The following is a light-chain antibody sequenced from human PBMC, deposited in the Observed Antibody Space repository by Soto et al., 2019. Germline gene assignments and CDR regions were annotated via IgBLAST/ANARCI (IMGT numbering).Light chain of an antibody. CDR3: QQYNNFPA. CDR1: QSVSSN. J-gene: IGKJ4*01. V-gene: IGKV3-15*01. Sequence: EIVLTQSPGTLSLSPGERATLSCRASQSVSSNLAWYQQKPGQAPRLLIYGASTRATGIPARFSGSGSGTEFTLTISSLQSEDFAVYYCQQYNNFPAFGGGTKVDIK. CDR2: GAS.